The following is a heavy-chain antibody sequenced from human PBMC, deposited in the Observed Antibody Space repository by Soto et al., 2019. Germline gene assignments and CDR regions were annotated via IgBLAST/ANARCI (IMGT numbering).Heavy chain of an antibody. Sequence: QVQLVESGGGVVQPGRSLRLSCAASGFTFSSYGMHWVRQAPGKGLEWVAVIWDDGSNKYYADSVKGRFTISRDNSKNTLYLQMNSLRAEDTAVYYCARDPHPGIGGSSDYWGQGTLVTVSS. CDR3: ARDPHPGIGGSSDY. D-gene: IGHD1-26*01. J-gene: IGHJ4*02. CDR2: IWDDGSNK. V-gene: IGHV3-33*01. CDR1: GFTFSSYG.